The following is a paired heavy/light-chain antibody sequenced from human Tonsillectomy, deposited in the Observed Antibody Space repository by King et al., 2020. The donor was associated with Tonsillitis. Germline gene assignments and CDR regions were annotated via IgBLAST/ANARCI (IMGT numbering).Light chain of an antibody. Sequence: EIVLTQSPGTLSLSPGERATLSCRASQSVSSYLAWYQQKPGQAPRLLIYSASSRATGIPDRFSGSGSGTDFTLTISRLEPEDFAVYFCQQYGTSPLTFGGGTRVEIK. CDR3: QQYGTSPLT. CDR2: SAS. CDR1: QSVSSY. J-gene: IGKJ4*01. V-gene: IGKV3-20*01.
Heavy chain of an antibody. J-gene: IGHJ3*02. CDR1: GGSISSGSFY. Sequence: QVQLQESGPGLVKPSQTLSLTCTVSGGSISSGSFYWSWIRQPAGEGLEWIGRIHTSGSTNYNPSLKSRVTISVDTAKNQFSLKLSSVTAADTGVYFCARRPRPLNRSYVAFDIWGQGTMVTVSS. D-gene: IGHD1-26*01. CDR3: ARRPRPLNRSYVAFDI. V-gene: IGHV4-61*02. CDR2: IHTSGST.